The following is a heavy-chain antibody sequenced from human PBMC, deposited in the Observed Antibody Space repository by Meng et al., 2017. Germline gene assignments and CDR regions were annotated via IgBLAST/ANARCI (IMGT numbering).Heavy chain of an antibody. J-gene: IGHJ4*02. V-gene: IGHV1-18*01. Sequence: QGPLVQSGAEVKKPGAPGKVSCNASAHTLSSDGFAWVRQAPGQGLEWMGWINAYNGYTDYAQKFLGRVTLTTDTSTNTGYMELRSLTSDDTAVYYCATRGNPYLDCWGQGTLVTVSS. CDR2: INAYNGYT. CDR3: ATRGNPYLDC. CDR1: AHTLSSDG.